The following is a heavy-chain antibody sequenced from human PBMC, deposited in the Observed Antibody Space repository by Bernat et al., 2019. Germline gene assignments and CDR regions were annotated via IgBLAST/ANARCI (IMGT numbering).Heavy chain of an antibody. J-gene: IGHJ6*02. CDR1: GDSVSSNSAA. Sequence: QVQLQQSGPGLVKPSQTLSLTCAISGDSVSSNSAAWNWIRQSPSRGLEWLGRTYYRSKWYNDYAVSVKSRIPINPDTSKNQFSLQLNAGTPEDTAVYYCARASYSSSGYGNPAPYDYGMDVWGQGTTVTV. D-gene: IGHD6-13*01. CDR2: TYYRSKWYN. CDR3: ARASYSSSGYGNPAPYDYGMDV. V-gene: IGHV6-1*01.